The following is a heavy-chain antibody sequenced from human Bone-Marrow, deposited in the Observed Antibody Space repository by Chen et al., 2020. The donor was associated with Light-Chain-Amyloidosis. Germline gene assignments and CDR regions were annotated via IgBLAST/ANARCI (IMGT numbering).Heavy chain of an antibody. D-gene: IGHD3-10*01. CDR3: ARIGGNYLRRDAFDR. CDR1: GGSFPRGYS. J-gene: IGHJ3*02. Sequence: VRLHHWGAGLLKPPKTCSPPCVVYGGSFPRGYSWTWIRQSPQKGLEWIGEINSSGATTNSNPSLEGRVTMSLDTSKNQFSLKLTSVTAADTAVYFCARIGGNYLRRDAFDRWGQGTKVIVSS. V-gene: IGHV4-34*01. CDR2: INSSGATT.